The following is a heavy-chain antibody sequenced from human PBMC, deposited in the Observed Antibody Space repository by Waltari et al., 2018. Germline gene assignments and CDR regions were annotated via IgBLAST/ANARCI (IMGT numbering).Heavy chain of an antibody. CDR1: GGSISSSSYY. CDR2: SYYCGST. D-gene: IGHD3-9*01. V-gene: IGHV4-39*07. Sequence: QLQLQESGPGLVKPSETLSLTCTVSGGSISSSSYYWGWIRQPPGKGLEWIGSSYYCGSTYYNPSLKSRVTISVDTSKNQFSLKLSSVTAADTAVYYCARVLRYFDWLGCDYWGQGTLVTVSS. J-gene: IGHJ4*02. CDR3: ARVLRYFDWLGCDY.